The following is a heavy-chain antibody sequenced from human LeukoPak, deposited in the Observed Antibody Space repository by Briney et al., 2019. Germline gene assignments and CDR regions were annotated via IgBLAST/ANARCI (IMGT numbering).Heavy chain of an antibody. V-gene: IGHV3-21*01. Sequence: GGSLRLSCAASGFTFSSYSMNWVRQAPGKGLAWVSSISSSSSYIYYADSVKGRFTISRDNAKNSLYLQMNSLRAEDTAVYFCARGPMITFGGGIVAFDCWGQGTLVTVST. J-gene: IGHJ4*02. CDR2: ISSSSSYI. D-gene: IGHD3-16*02. CDR3: ARGPMITFGGGIVAFDC. CDR1: GFTFSSYS.